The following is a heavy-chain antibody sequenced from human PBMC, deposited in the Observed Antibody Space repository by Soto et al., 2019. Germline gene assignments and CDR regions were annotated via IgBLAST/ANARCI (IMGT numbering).Heavy chain of an antibody. CDR1: GCSISSYY. Sequence: PSEILSLTCTVSGCSISSYYWSWIRQPPGKGLEWIGYIYYSGSTNYNPSLKSRVTISVDTSKNQFSLKLSSVTAADTAVYYCARAAAGYDAFDIWGQGTMVTVSS. J-gene: IGHJ3*02. CDR3: ARAAAGYDAFDI. CDR2: IYYSGST. V-gene: IGHV4-59*01. D-gene: IGHD3-9*01.